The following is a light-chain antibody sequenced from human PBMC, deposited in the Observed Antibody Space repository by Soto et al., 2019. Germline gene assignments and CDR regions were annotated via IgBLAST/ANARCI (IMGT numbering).Light chain of an antibody. J-gene: IGKJ4*01. CDR3: QQRGS. Sequence: EIVLTQSPASLSLSPGERATLSCRASQSVSSYLDWYQQKTGQAPRLLIYDASNRATGIPDRFSGSGSVTEFTLTISSLEPEDFAVYDCQQRGSIGGETKVEIK. CDR2: DAS. CDR1: QSVSSY. V-gene: IGKV3-11*01.